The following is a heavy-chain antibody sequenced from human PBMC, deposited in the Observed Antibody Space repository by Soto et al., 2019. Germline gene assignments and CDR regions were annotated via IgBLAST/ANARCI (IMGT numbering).Heavy chain of an antibody. CDR1: GFTFSSYS. CDR3: ARDAGDGSYVYYFDC. Sequence: PGGSLRLSCAASGFTFSSYSMNWVRQAPGKGLEWVAVIPYDGNNKYYADSVKGRFTISRDNSKNTLYLQMNSLRAEDTAEYYCARDAGDGSYVYYFDCWGQGTLVTVSS. V-gene: IGHV3-30*03. J-gene: IGHJ4*02. CDR2: IPYDGNNK. D-gene: IGHD3-16*01.